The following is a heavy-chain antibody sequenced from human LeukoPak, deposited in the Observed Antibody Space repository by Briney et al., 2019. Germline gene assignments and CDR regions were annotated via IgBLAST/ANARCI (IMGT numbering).Heavy chain of an antibody. J-gene: IGHJ4*02. CDR3: ASESGH. Sequence: GGSLRLSCAASGFTFSSYGMHWVRQAPGKGLEWVAVISYDGSNKYYADSVKGRFTISRDNSKNTLYLQMNSLRAEDTAVYYCASESGHWGQGTRVTVSS. V-gene: IGHV3-30*03. CDR1: GFTFSSYG. CDR2: ISYDGSNK.